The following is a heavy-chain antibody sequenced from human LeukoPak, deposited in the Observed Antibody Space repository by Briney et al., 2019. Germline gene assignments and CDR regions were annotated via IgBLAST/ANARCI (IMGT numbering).Heavy chain of an antibody. CDR2: ISSSSGTI. CDR3: ARDEAYSGTYAVT. Sequence: GGSLRLSCAASGFTFSSYSMNWVRQAPGKGLEWVSYISSSSGTIHYADSVKGRFTISRDNAKNLLFLQMDSLRDEDTAVYYCARDEAYSGTYAVTWGQGTLVTVSS. CDR1: GFTFSSYS. V-gene: IGHV3-48*02. J-gene: IGHJ5*02. D-gene: IGHD1-26*01.